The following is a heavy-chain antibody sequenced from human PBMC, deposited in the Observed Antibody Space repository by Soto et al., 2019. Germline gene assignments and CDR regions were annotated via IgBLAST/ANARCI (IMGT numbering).Heavy chain of an antibody. CDR1: GYTFTSYG. CDR3: ARVGFGDHLTIRSGTPPLYLNY. Sequence: QVPLVQSGAEVKKPGASVKVSCKASGYTFTSYGISWVRQAPGQGLEWMGWISAYNGNTNYAQKLQGRVTMTTDTSTSTAYMELRSLRSDDTAVYYCARVGFGDHLTIRSGTPPLYLNYWGQGTLVTVSS. V-gene: IGHV1-18*01. D-gene: IGHD3-10*01. J-gene: IGHJ4*02. CDR2: ISAYNGNT.